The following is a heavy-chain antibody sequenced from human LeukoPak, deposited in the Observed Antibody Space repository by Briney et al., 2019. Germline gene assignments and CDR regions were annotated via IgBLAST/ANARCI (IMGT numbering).Heavy chain of an antibody. CDR1: GYSISSGYY. D-gene: IGHD3-10*01. V-gene: IGHV4-38-2*02. J-gene: IGHJ5*02. CDR2: IYHSGST. Sequence: SETLSLTCTVSGYSISSGYYWGCIRQPPWKGLAWIGSIYHSGSTYYNPSLKSRVTVSVDTSKNQFSLKLSSVTAADTAVYYCARRRRPPPPPYYGSGSYFTGWFDPWGQGTLVTVSS. CDR3: ARRRRPPPPPYYGSGSYFTGWFDP.